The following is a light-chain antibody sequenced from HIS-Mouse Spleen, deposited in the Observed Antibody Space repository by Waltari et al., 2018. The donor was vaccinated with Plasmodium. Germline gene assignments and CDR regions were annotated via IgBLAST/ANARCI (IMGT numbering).Light chain of an antibody. Sequence: SYELTQPPSVSVSTGQTARITRSGDALPKKYAYWYQQKSGQAPVLVIYEDSKRPSGIPERFSGSSSGTMATLTISGAQVEDEADYYCYSTDSSGNHRVFGGGTKLTVL. CDR3: YSTDSSGNHRV. J-gene: IGLJ3*02. CDR1: ALPKKY. CDR2: EDS. V-gene: IGLV3-10*01.